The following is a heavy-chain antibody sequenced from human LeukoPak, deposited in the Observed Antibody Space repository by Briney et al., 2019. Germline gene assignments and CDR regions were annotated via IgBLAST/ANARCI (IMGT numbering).Heavy chain of an antibody. CDR2: TNSGGET. J-gene: IGHJ4*02. Sequence: GGSLRLSCVVSGFTFSSDLMNWVRQAPGKGLEWVSATNSGGETYYADSVRGRFIISRDKSRNTLYLQMNSLRVDDTAVYYCARGGSMVRGVLWGQGTLVTVSS. CDR1: GFTFSSDL. V-gene: IGHV3-53*01. D-gene: IGHD3-10*01. CDR3: ARGGSMVRGVL.